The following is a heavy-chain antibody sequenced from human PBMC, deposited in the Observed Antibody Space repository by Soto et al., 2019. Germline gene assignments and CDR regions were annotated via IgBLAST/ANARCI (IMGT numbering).Heavy chain of an antibody. Sequence: GSSQKICCKGAGNSFTSYWIGRLRQMPRKILEWMGIIYPVDSDTRYSPSFQGQVTISAEKSISTAYLQWSSLQASDTALYYSARHGEESSSFNFDYWGQGTLVTVSS. CDR1: GNSFTSYW. CDR2: IYPVDSDT. J-gene: IGHJ4*02. D-gene: IGHD6-13*01. CDR3: ARHGEESSSFNFDY. V-gene: IGHV5-51*01.